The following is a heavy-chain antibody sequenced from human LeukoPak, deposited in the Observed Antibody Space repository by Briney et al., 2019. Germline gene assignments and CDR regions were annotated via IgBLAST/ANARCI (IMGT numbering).Heavy chain of an antibody. CDR3: ARGENTYIDY. Sequence: GGSLRLSCAASGFTFDDYAMHWVRQAPGKGLVWVSRISSEGSSTTYADSVKGRFTISRDNAKDTLYLQMNSLRAGDTAVYYCARGENTYIDYWGQGTLVTVSS. V-gene: IGHV3-74*01. D-gene: IGHD3-16*01. CDR2: ISSEGSST. J-gene: IGHJ4*02. CDR1: GFTFDDYA.